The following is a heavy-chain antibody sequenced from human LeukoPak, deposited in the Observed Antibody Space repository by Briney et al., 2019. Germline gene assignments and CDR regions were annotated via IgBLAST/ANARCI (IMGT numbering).Heavy chain of an antibody. J-gene: IGHJ4*02. CDR1: GFTFSSYA. D-gene: IGHD5-12*01. V-gene: IGHV3-23*01. Sequence: PGGSLRLSCAASGFTFSSYAMSWVRQAPGKGLDWVSGISGSGGSTYYADSVKGRFTISRDNSKNTLYLQMNSLRAEDTAVYYCAKARLYSGYDFDYWGQGTPVTVSS. CDR3: AKARLYSGYDFDY. CDR2: ISGSGGST.